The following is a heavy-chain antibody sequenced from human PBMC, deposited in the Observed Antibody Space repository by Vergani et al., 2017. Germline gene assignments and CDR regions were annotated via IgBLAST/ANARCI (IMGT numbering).Heavy chain of an antibody. Sequence: QVQLVESGGGVVQPGRSLRLSCAASGFTFSSYAMHWVRQAPGKGLEWVAVISYDGSNKYYADSVKGRFTISRDNSKNTLYLQMNSLRAEDTAVYYCAGGGGGYGAFNWFDPWGQGTLVTVSS. CDR1: GFTFSSYA. D-gene: IGHD5-12*01. V-gene: IGHV3-30-3*01. CDR3: AGGGGGYGAFNWFDP. J-gene: IGHJ5*02. CDR2: ISYDGSNK.